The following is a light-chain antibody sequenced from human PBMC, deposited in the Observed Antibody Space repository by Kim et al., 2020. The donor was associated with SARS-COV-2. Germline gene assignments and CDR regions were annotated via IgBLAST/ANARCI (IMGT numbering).Light chain of an antibody. J-gene: IGLJ1*01. Sequence: GQSVAIAYPGTSSDVGSYDRVSWYRQSPGTAPKLMIYEVSNRPSGVPDRFSGSKAGNTASLTITGLQAEDEADYYCCSYISDNTYVFGTGTKVTVL. V-gene: IGLV2-18*02. CDR3: CSYISDNTYV. CDR2: EVS. CDR1: SSDVGSYDR.